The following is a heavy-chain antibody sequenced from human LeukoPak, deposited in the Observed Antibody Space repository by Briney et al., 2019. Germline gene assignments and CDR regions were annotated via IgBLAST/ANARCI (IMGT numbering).Heavy chain of an antibody. J-gene: IGHJ4*02. CDR2: IYHSGST. V-gene: IGHV4-38-2*01. CDR1: GYSISSGYY. CDR3: ARLPLDGDYDY. Sequence: KPSETLSLTCAVSGYSISSGYYWGWIRQPPGKGLEWIGSIYHSGSTYYNPSLKSRVTISVDTSKNQFSLKLSSVTAADTAVYYCARLPLDGDYDYWGQGILVTVSS. D-gene: IGHD4-17*01.